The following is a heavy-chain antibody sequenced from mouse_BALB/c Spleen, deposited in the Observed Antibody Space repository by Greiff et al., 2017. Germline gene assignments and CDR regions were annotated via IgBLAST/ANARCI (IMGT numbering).Heavy chain of an antibody. J-gene: IGHJ4*01. Sequence: EVQLQQSGAELAKPGASVKMSCKASGYTFTSYWMHWVKQRPEQGLEWIGRIDPANGNTKYDPKFQGKATITADTSSNTAYLQLSSLTSEDTAVYYCARTGTGYAMDYWGQGTSVTVSS. D-gene: IGHD4-1*01. CDR3: ARTGTGYAMDY. CDR2: IDPANGNT. V-gene: IGHV14-3*02. CDR1: GYTFTSYW.